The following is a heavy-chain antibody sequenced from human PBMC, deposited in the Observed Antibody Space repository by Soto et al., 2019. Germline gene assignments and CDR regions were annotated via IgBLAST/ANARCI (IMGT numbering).Heavy chain of an antibody. Sequence: AASVKVSCKASGYTFTSYAMHWVRQAPGQRLEWMGWINAGNGNTKYSQKFQGRVTITRDTSASTAYTELSSLRSEDTAVYYCARVGTTDQIDYWGQGTLVTVSS. D-gene: IGHD1-7*01. CDR2: INAGNGNT. V-gene: IGHV1-3*01. CDR1: GYTFTSYA. J-gene: IGHJ4*02. CDR3: ARVGTTDQIDY.